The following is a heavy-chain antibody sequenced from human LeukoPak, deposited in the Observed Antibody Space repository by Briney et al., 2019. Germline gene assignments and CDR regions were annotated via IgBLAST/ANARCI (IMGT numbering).Heavy chain of an antibody. Sequence: ASVKVSCKASGYTFTSYGISWVRQAPGQGLEWMGWISAYNGNTNYAQKLQGRVTMTTDTSTSTAYMELRSLRSDDTAVYYCARVDPASYGDYDHDYWGQGTLVTVSS. CDR1: GYTFTSYG. V-gene: IGHV1-18*01. CDR2: ISAYNGNT. CDR3: ARVDPASYGDYDHDY. D-gene: IGHD4-17*01. J-gene: IGHJ4*02.